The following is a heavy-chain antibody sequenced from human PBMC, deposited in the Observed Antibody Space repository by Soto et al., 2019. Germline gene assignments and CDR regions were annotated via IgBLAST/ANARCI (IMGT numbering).Heavy chain of an antibody. D-gene: IGHD3-10*01. CDR3: ASSGSGSYSSGENYYYYGMDV. CDR1: GGTFSSYA. V-gene: IGHV1-69*01. CDR2: IIPIFGTA. Sequence: QVQLVQSGAEVKKPGSSVKVSCKASGGTFSSYAISWVRQAPGQGLEWMRGIIPIFGTANYAQKFQGRVTITADESTSTAYMELSSLRSEDTAVYYCASSGSGSYSSGENYYYYGMDVWGQGTTVTVSS. J-gene: IGHJ6*02.